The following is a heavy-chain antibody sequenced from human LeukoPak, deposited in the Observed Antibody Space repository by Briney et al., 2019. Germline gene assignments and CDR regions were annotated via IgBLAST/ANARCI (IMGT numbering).Heavy chain of an antibody. CDR1: GFTFSNAW. CDR2: IKSKTDGGTT. V-gene: IGHV3-15*01. CDR3: TTSSSWPGAFDI. Sequence: GGSLRLSCAASGFTFSNAWMSWVRQAPGKGLEWVGRIKSKTDGGTTAYAAPVKGRFTISRDDSKNTLYLQMNSLKTEDTAVYYCTTSSSWPGAFDIWGQGTMVTVSS. D-gene: IGHD6-13*01. J-gene: IGHJ3*02.